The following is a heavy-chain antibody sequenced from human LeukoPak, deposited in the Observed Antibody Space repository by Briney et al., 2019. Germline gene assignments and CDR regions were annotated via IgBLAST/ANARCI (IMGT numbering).Heavy chain of an antibody. Sequence: ASVKVFCKASGYTFTSYGISWVRQAPGQGLEWMGWISAYNGNTNYAQKLQGRITMTTDTSTSTAYMELRSLRSDDTAVYYCAKDRESDIVVVPAAIRWFDPWGQGTLVTVSS. CDR3: AKDRESDIVVVPAAIRWFDP. D-gene: IGHD2-2*02. V-gene: IGHV1-18*01. CDR1: GYTFTSYG. J-gene: IGHJ5*02. CDR2: ISAYNGNT.